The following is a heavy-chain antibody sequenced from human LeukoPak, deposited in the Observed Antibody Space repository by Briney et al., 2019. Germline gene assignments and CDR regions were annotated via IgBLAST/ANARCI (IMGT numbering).Heavy chain of an antibody. J-gene: IGHJ1*01. CDR2: INTNGSPT. Sequence: GGSLRLSCAASGFTFSSYWMHWVRQAPGKGLVWVARINTNGSPTQYADSVRGRFTISRDNFKNTVSLQLNSLRAEDTAMYYCAKDDDWGRFNHWGQGTLVTVSS. D-gene: IGHD3-16*01. CDR3: AKDDDWGRFNH. CDR1: GFTFSSYW. V-gene: IGHV3-74*01.